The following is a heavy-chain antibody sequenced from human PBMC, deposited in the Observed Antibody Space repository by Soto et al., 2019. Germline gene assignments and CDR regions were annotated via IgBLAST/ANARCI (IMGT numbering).Heavy chain of an antibody. Sequence: PAETLSLTCTVSGGSISSSSFYWGWIRQPPGKGLEWIGSIHYTGSTDYYPSLKSRVAISVDTSKNQFSLKLTSVTAADTAVYFCARQWDFHCSGGGCFGGRANWFDSWGQGTLVTVS. CDR2: IHYTGST. V-gene: IGHV4-39*01. D-gene: IGHD2-15*01. CDR1: GGSISSSSFY. J-gene: IGHJ5*01. CDR3: ARQWDFHCSGGGCFGGRANWFDS.